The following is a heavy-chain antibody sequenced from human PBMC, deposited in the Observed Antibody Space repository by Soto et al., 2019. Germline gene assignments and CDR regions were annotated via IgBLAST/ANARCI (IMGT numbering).Heavy chain of an antibody. V-gene: IGHV3-13*01. CDR3: ARELHGGSYGMDV. J-gene: IGHJ6*02. CDR2: ITTAGDT. CDR1: GFTFSNYD. Sequence: EVQLVESGGGLVQPGGSLRLSCAASGFTFSNYDMHWVCQVTGKGLEWVSGITTAGDTYYPGSVKGRFTISREKAKNSLYLQMNSLSAGDTAVYYCARELHGGSYGMDVWGQGTTVTVSS.